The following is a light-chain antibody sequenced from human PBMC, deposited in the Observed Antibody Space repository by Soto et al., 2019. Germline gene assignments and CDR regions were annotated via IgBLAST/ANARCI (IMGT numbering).Light chain of an antibody. V-gene: IGKV1-5*01. CDR2: DAS. CDR3: QHYNSYWT. CDR1: QSISSW. J-gene: IGKJ1*01. Sequence: DIQRTQSPSILSASVGNRFTITCRASQSISSWLAWYQQKPGKAPKLLIYDASSLESGVPSRFSGSGSGTEFTLTISSMTPDDFATYDCQHYNSYWTFGQGTKVDIK.